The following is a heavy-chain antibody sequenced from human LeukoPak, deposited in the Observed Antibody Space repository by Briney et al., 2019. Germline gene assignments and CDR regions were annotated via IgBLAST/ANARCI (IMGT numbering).Heavy chain of an antibody. V-gene: IGHV3-21*04. CDR2: ISSSSSYI. J-gene: IGHJ5*02. D-gene: IGHD6-19*01. Sequence: GSLTLSCPASGFIFSSYSMNWVRQPPWKGLEWVSSISSSSSYIYYADSVKGRFTISRHNAKNSLSLPMNNMRADDSDVCYLARAPSSGWPWGQGTLVTVSS. CDR1: GFIFSSYS. CDR3: ARAPSSGWP.